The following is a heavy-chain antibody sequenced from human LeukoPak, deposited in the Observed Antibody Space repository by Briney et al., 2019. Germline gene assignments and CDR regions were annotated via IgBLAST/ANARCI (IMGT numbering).Heavy chain of an antibody. CDR1: GYTFSSYW. V-gene: IGHV5-51*03. Sequence: PGESLNISCKGSGYTFSSYWTGWVRQMPGKGLELMGIIYPGDSDARYRPSFQGQVIISVDKSINTAHLQWSSLKASDTAMYYCARSPGRTNRFDYWGLGTLVTVSS. CDR3: ARSPGRTNRFDY. CDR2: IYPGDSDA. D-gene: IGHD1-14*01. J-gene: IGHJ4*02.